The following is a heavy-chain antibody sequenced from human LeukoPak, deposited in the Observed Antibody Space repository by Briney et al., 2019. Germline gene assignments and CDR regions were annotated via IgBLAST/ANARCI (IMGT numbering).Heavy chain of an antibody. CDR3: AKDILAAGLFFDY. CDR1: GFTFSGYG. V-gene: IGHV3-30*02. J-gene: IGHJ4*02. CDR2: IRYDGSNE. Sequence: GGSLRLSCVASGFTFSGYGMHWVRQAPGEGLEWVSFIRYDGSNEYYADSVKGRFTISRDNSKNTLYLQMNSLRAEDTAVYYCAKDILAAGLFFDYWGQGALVIVSS. D-gene: IGHD6-13*01.